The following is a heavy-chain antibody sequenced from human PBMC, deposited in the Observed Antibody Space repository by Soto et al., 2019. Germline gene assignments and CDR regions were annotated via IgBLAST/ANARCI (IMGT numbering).Heavy chain of an antibody. V-gene: IGHV1-69*01. J-gene: IGHJ6*02. CDR2: IIPIFGTA. CDR1: GGTFSSYA. D-gene: IGHD3-10*01. CDR3: ARDRYYYGSGSYKGYYYYGMDV. Sequence: QVQLAQSGAEVKKPGSSVKVPCKASGGTFSSYAISWVRQAPGQGLEWMGGIIPIFGTANYAQKFQGRVTITADESTSTAYMELSSLRSEDTAVYYCARDRYYYGSGSYKGYYYYGMDVWGQGTTVTVSS.